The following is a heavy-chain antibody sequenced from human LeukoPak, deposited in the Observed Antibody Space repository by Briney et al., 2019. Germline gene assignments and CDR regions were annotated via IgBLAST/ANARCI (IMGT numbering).Heavy chain of an antibody. Sequence: ASVKVSCKASGYTFTGYYMHWVRQAPGQGLGWMGWINPNSGGTNYAQKFQGRVTMTRDTSISTAYMELSRLRSDDTAVCYCAREGYSSGQPPVNWFDPWGQGTLVTVSS. CDR1: GYTFTGYY. D-gene: IGHD6-19*01. CDR2: INPNSGGT. J-gene: IGHJ5*02. V-gene: IGHV1-2*02. CDR3: AREGYSSGQPPVNWFDP.